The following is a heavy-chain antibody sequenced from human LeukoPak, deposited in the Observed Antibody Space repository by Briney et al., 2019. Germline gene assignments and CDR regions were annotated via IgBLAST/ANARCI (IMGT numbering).Heavy chain of an antibody. D-gene: IGHD3-10*01. CDR2: IYYSGST. J-gene: IGHJ4*02. CDR1: GGSISSGGYY. V-gene: IGHV4-61*08. CDR3: ARQGGSGSYPQFDY. Sequence: SQTLSLTCTVSGGSISSGGYYWSWIRQPPGKGLEWIGYIYYSGSTNYNPSLKSRVTISVDTSKNQFSLKLSSVTAADTAVYYCARQGGSGSYPQFDYWGQGTLVTVSS.